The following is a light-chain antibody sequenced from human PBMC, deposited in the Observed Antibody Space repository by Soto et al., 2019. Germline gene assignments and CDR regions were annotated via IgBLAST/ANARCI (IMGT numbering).Light chain of an antibody. CDR3: QQYNNWPPIT. V-gene: IGKV3D-15*01. J-gene: IGKJ5*01. CDR1: QSVSSK. CDR2: GAS. Sequence: ETVMTQSPATLSVSPGERATLSCWASQSVSSKLAWYQQKPGQAPRLLIYGASTRATGIPARFSGSGSGTEFTLSISSLQSEDSAVYYCQQYNNWPPITFGHGTRLEIK.